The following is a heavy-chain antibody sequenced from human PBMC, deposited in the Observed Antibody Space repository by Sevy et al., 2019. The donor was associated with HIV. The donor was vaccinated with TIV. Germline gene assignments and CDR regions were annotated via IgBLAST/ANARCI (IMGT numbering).Heavy chain of an antibody. CDR2: ISITGGST. J-gene: IGHJ4*02. Sequence: GGSLRLSCAASGFTFSIYAMSWVHQAPGKGLEWVSVISITGGSTYYADSVKGRFTISRDNSKNTLYLQMNTLRAEDTAVYYCAKDRVSGTYYTGDFDYWGQGTLVTVSS. V-gene: IGHV3-23*01. CDR1: GFTFSIYA. CDR3: AKDRVSGTYYTGDFDY. D-gene: IGHD3-10*01.